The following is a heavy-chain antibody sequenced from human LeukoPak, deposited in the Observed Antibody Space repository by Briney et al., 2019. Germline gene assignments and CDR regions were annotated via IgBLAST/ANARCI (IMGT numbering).Heavy chain of an antibody. D-gene: IGHD3-3*01. CDR2: ISAYNGNT. J-gene: IGHJ4*02. V-gene: IGHV1-18*01. CDR3: ARDGGGFLEWLLSDHFDY. CDR1: GYTFSTYG. Sequence: KPGASVKVSCTTSGYTFSTYGIAWVRQAPGQGLEWMGWISAYNGNTTYAQTLQGRFTITTDTSKSTAYMELRSLRSDDTAVDYCARDGGGFLEWLLSDHFDYWGQGTLVTVSS.